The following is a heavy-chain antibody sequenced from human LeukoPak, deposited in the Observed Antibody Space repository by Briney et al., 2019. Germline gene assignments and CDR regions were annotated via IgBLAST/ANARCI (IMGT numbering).Heavy chain of an antibody. CDR3: ARPIFGVVIPLYFDY. V-gene: IGHV5-51*01. Sequence: GESLKISCTGSGYSFTSYWIGWVRQMPGKGLEWMGIIYPGDSDTRHSPSFQGQVTISADKSISTAYLQWSSLKASDTAMYYCARPIFGVVIPLYFDYWGQGTLVTVSS. J-gene: IGHJ4*02. CDR2: IYPGDSDT. CDR1: GYSFTSYW. D-gene: IGHD3-3*01.